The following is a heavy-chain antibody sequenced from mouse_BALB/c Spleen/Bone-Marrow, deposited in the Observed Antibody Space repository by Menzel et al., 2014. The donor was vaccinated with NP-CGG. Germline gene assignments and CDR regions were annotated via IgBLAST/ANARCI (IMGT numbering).Heavy chain of an antibody. CDR1: GYSFPSYW. J-gene: IGHJ2*01. Sequence: EVKLQESGTVLARPGASVKMSCKASGYSFPSYWVHWVKQRPGQGLEWIGAIYPGNSDTNYNQNFKGKAKLTAVTSANTAYMELSSLTNEDSAVYYCTRRTAVLDYWGQGTTLTVSS. CDR2: IYPGNSDT. D-gene: IGHD4-1*01. CDR3: TRRTAVLDY. V-gene: IGHV1-5*01.